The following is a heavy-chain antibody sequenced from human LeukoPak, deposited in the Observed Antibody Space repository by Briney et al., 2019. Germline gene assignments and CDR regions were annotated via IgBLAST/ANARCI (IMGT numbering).Heavy chain of an antibody. D-gene: IGHD3-9*01. CDR2: ISWNSGSI. Sequence: QSGGSLRLSCAASGFTFDDYAMHWVRQAPGKGLEWVSGISWNSGSIGYADSVKGRFTISRDNAKNSLYLQMNSLRAEDTALCYCAKDIADDILTGYYTPRAFDIWGQGTMVTVSS. V-gene: IGHV3-9*01. J-gene: IGHJ3*02. CDR1: GFTFDDYA. CDR3: AKDIADDILTGYYTPRAFDI.